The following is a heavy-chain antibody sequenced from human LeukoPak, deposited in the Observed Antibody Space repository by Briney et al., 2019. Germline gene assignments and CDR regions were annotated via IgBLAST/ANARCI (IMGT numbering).Heavy chain of an antibody. J-gene: IGHJ4*02. Sequence: GGSLRLSCAASGFTFSSYAMSWVRQAPGKGLEWVSAISGSGGSTYYADSVKGRFTISRDNAKNSLYLQMNSLRAEDTAVYYCAIGSYYYDSSGYYSPFDYWGQGTLVTVSS. CDR1: GFTFSSYA. CDR3: AIGSYYYDSSGYYSPFDY. CDR2: ISGSGGST. D-gene: IGHD3-22*01. V-gene: IGHV3-23*01.